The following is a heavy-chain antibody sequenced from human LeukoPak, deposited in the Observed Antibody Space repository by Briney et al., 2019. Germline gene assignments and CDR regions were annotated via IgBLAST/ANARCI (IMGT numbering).Heavy chain of an antibody. J-gene: IGHJ4*02. Sequence: PGGSLRLSCAASGFTFSDYYMSWIRQAPGKGLEWVSYISYSGSTLYYADSVKGRFTMSRDNAKNSVYLQMNSLRAEDTAFYYCTIDAALVPGKNFWGQGTLVTVSS. CDR3: TIDAALVPGKNF. D-gene: IGHD6-19*01. V-gene: IGHV3-11*04. CDR1: GFTFSDYY. CDR2: ISYSGSTL.